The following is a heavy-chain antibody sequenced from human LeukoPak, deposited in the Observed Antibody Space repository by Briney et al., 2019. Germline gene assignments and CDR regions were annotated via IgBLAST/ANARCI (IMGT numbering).Heavy chain of an antibody. CDR3: VRYLSGWYYFDW. J-gene: IGHJ4*02. Sequence: GGSLRLACAASGFTFSTFGMRWVRQAPGKGLEWVSTIPASGGNTYYADSVRGRFTISRDNSKNTLYLQINSLTAEDTAIYYCVRYLSGWYYFDWWGQGTLVTVSS. D-gene: IGHD6-19*01. CDR1: GFTFSTFG. CDR2: IPASGGNT. V-gene: IGHV3-23*01.